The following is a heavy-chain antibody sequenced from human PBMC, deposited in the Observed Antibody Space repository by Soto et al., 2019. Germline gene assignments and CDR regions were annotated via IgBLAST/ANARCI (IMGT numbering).Heavy chain of an antibody. CDR1: GDSSNNFF. Sequence: SETLSLTCTVSGDSSNNFFWTWIQQSPAKGLEWIGYISYSGSTMYNPSLNSRVSISLDTSKRQFSLKMASVTAADTAVYYCAALGSVFRAVDCWGQGSLVTVSS. CDR2: ISYSGST. D-gene: IGHD3-10*01. CDR3: AALGSVFRAVDC. V-gene: IGHV4-59*01. J-gene: IGHJ4*02.